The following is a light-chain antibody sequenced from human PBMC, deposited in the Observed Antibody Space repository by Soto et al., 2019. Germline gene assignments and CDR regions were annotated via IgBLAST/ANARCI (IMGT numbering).Light chain of an antibody. CDR1: QSVSSN. CDR2: GAS. J-gene: IGKJ1*01. Sequence: EIVMTQSPATLSVSTGERDTLSCRASQSVSSNLAWYQQKPGQAPRLLIYGASTRATGIPARFSGSGSGTEFTLTISSLQSEDFAVYYCQQYNNWPPWTFGQGTKLEIK. CDR3: QQYNNWPPWT. V-gene: IGKV3-15*01.